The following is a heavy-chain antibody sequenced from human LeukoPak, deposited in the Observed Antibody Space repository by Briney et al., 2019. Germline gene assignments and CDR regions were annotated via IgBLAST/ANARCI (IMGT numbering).Heavy chain of an antibody. CDR2: IYRIGGT. D-gene: IGHD3-9*01. CDR3: ARPYYDILIGAFDM. CDR1: DYSIRSGYY. V-gene: IGHV4-38-2*01. J-gene: IGHJ3*02. Sequence: SETLSLTCAVSDYSIRSGYYWGWIRQPPRKGLDWIGTIYRIGGTYYNPSLKRRVTIAVDLSKYQFSLKLSSVTAADTAVYYCARPYYDILIGAFDMWGQGTMVTVSS.